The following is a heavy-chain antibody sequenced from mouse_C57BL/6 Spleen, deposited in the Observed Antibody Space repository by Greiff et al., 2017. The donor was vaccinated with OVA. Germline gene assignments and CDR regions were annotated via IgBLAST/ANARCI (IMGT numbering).Heavy chain of an antibody. J-gene: IGHJ2*01. CDR2: INPNNGGT. V-gene: IGHV1-22*01. CDR3: ARFDGYYSCFDY. CDR1: GYTFTDYN. Sequence: VQLQQSGPELVKPGASVKMSCKASGYTFTDYNMHWVKQSHGKSLEWIGYINPNNGGTSYNQKFKGKATLTVNKSSSTAYMELRSLTSEDSTVYYCARFDGYYSCFDYWGQGTTLTVSS. D-gene: IGHD2-3*01.